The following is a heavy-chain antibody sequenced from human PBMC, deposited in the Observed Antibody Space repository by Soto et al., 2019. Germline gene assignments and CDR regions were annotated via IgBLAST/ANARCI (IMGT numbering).Heavy chain of an antibody. J-gene: IGHJ6*03. D-gene: IGHD2-2*01. Sequence: QVQLVQSGAEVKKPGASVKVSCRAAGYTFSSYDMNWVRQATGQVPDWMGWMKPNSGNTGYAQKFQGRVTMSRNTSISTAYMELSSLTSDDTAVYYCARAVPAAKLNMEVWGKGTTVTVSS. CDR2: MKPNSGNT. V-gene: IGHV1-8*01. CDR3: ARAVPAAKLNMEV. CDR1: GYTFSSYD.